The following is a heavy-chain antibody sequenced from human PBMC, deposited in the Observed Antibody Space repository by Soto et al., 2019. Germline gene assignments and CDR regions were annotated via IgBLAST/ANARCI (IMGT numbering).Heavy chain of an antibody. V-gene: IGHV3-53*01. CDR2: IYTRGTT. Sequence: LRLSCSASGFSVNNNYMTWVRQAPGRRPEWVAVIYTRGTTHYADFATGRFTFSRDNSKNTLYLQMDSLRPEDTAVYYCAKLWGYYFESWGPGTLVTVSS. D-gene: IGHD2-21*01. J-gene: IGHJ4*02. CDR1: GFSVNNNY. CDR3: AKLWGYYFES.